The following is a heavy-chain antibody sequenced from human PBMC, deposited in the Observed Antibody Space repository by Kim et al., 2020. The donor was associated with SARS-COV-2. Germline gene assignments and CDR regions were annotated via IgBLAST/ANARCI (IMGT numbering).Heavy chain of an antibody. CDR2: IVTNGGST. J-gene: IGHJ4*02. Sequence: GGSLRLSCSASGFTFSSYTMHWVRQAPGKGLEFVSAIVTNGGSTYYADSVRGRFTISRDNSKDTLYLQMRSLRAEDTAIYYCVKENLGPGREYYFDYWGQGALVTVSS. CDR1: GFTFSSYT. V-gene: IGHV3-64D*06. D-gene: IGHD7-27*01. CDR3: VKENLGPGREYYFDY.